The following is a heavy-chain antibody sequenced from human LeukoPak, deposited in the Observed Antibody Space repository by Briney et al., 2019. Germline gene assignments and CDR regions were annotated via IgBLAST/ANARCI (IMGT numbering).Heavy chain of an antibody. CDR3: ARLGRNRDVFYI. Sequence: GEALKISCKGSGDTFTRYWIGWVRQMPGKGLEWMGTIYPSDSDTRYSPYFLGQVTISGDKSIATAYLQWSRLKASNTAMYYCARLGRNRDVFYIWGQGTMVSVST. CDR1: GDTFTRYW. V-gene: IGHV5-51*01. D-gene: IGHD1-14*01. CDR2: IYPSDSDT. J-gene: IGHJ3*02.